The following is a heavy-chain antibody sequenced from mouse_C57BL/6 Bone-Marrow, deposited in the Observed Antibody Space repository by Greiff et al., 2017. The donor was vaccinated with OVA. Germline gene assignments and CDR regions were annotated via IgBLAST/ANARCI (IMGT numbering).Heavy chain of an antibody. CDR1: GYTFTSYW. CDR2: IYPGNSDT. D-gene: IGHD3-2*02. Sequence: VQLKQSGTVLARPGASVKMSCKTSGYTFTSYWMHWVKQRPGQGLEWIGAIYPGNSDTSYNQKFKGKAKLTAVTSASTAYMELSSLTNEDSAVYYCTRERAAQATDYAMDYWGQGTSVTVSS. V-gene: IGHV1-5*01. CDR3: TRERAAQATDYAMDY. J-gene: IGHJ4*01.